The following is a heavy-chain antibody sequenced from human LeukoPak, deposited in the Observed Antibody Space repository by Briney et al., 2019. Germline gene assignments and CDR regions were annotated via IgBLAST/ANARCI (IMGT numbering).Heavy chain of an antibody. J-gene: IGHJ4*02. CDR1: GYTFTSYG. CDR2: ISAYNGNT. V-gene: IGHV1-18*01. CDR3: ARPKTQYYYDSSGYYYEE. Sequence: GASVKVSCKASGYTFTSYGISWVRQAPGQGLEWMGWISAYNGNTNYAQKLQGRVTITTDTSTSTAYMELRSLRSDDTAVYYCARPKTQYYYDSSGYYYEEWGQGTLVTVSS. D-gene: IGHD3-22*01.